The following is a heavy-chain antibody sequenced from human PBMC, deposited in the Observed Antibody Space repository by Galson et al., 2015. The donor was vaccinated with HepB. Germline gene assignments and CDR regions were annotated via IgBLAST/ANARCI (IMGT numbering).Heavy chain of an antibody. J-gene: IGHJ5*02. CDR3: ARGALVVVVGATQNNWFDP. D-gene: IGHD2-15*01. Sequence: SVKVSCKASGYTFSSYSITWARQAPGQGLEWMGWISAYDRDTNYAQKFQGRVTMTTDTSTSTAYMELRSLRSDDTAVYFCARGALVVVVGATQNNWFDPWGQGTLVTVSS. CDR1: GYTFSSYS. V-gene: IGHV1-18*01. CDR2: ISAYDRDT.